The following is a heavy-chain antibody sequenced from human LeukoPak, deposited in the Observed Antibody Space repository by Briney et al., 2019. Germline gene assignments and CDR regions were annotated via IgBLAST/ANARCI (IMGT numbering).Heavy chain of an antibody. CDR3: AKGKRGNYDY. CDR2: ITDRGDDT. J-gene: IGHJ4*02. V-gene: IGHV3-23*01. D-gene: IGHD1-26*01. CDR1: GFTFSNYA. Sequence: GGSLRLSCAASGFTFSNYAMTWVRQAPGKGLGWVSAITDRGDDTYYADSVKGRFTISRDNSKNTLYLQMNSLRAEDTAVYYCAKGKRGNYDYWGQGTLVTVSS.